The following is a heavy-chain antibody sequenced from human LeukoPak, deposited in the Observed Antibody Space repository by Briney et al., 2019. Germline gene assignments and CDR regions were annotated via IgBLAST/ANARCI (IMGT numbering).Heavy chain of an antibody. Sequence: PGGTLSLSCAASGFTVSSNYMSWVRQAPGKGLEWVSVIYSGGSTYYTDSVKGRFTISRDNSKNTLYLQMNSLRAEDTAVYYCARAAAGTNTDYWGQGTLVTVSS. CDR2: IYSGGST. J-gene: IGHJ4*02. CDR1: GFTVSSNY. V-gene: IGHV3-66*01. D-gene: IGHD6-13*01. CDR3: ARAAAGTNTDY.